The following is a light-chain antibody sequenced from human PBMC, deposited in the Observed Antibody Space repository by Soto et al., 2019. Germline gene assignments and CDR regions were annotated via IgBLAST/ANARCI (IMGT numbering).Light chain of an antibody. Sequence: QSVLTQPPSVSGAPGQRVTISCTGSSSNIGAGYDVHWYQQLPGTAPKLLIYGNSNRPSGVPDRFSGSESGTSASLAITGLQAEEGADYYFQFYDGSLGGSYVVGTGTEVTVL. CDR2: GNS. CDR1: SSNIGAGYD. V-gene: IGLV1-40*01. J-gene: IGLJ1*01. CDR3: QFYDGSLGGSYV.